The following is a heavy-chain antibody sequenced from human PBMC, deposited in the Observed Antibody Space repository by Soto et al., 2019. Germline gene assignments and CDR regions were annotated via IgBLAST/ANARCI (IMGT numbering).Heavy chain of an antibody. CDR2: IDTNGDT. V-gene: IGHV4-31*03. D-gene: IGHD2-8*01. J-gene: IGHJ4*02. Sequence: QVQLQESGSGLLKPSQTLSLDCSVSGDSLRRGFHHWSWIRQTPGKGLQLIGYIDTNGDTHYDPSLRNRLNMSIVTAESRLSPKVTSVTAADTAVYYCARGTVYYCPNDKCGFFFDHWGQGALVTVTS. CDR3: ARGTVYYCPNDKCGFFFDH. CDR1: GDSLRRGFHH.